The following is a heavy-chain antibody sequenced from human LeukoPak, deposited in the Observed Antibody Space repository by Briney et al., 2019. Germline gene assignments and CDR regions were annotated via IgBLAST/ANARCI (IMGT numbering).Heavy chain of an antibody. CDR1: GGSISSSSYY. CDR2: IYYSGST. Sequence: SETLSLTCTVSGGSISSSSYYWGWIRQPPGKGLEWIGSIYYSGSTYYNPSLKSRVTISVDTPKNQFSLKLSSVTAADTAVYYCARDKGDYYGSGSPRYYFDYWGQGTLVTVSS. J-gene: IGHJ4*02. CDR3: ARDKGDYYGSGSPRYYFDY. D-gene: IGHD3-10*01. V-gene: IGHV4-39*07.